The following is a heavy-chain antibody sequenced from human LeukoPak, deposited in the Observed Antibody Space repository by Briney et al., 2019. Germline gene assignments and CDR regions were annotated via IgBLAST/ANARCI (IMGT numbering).Heavy chain of an antibody. J-gene: IGHJ4*02. CDR1: GFTFSNAW. CDR2: IRSKTDGGSI. CDR3: TTGRVL. V-gene: IGHV3-15*01. Sequence: GGSLILSCAASGFTFSNAWMSWVRQAPGKGLEWVGRIRSKTDGGSIEYGAPVKGRFTISRDDSKNTLDLQMNSLTTEDTAVYYCTTGRVLWGQGTLITVSS.